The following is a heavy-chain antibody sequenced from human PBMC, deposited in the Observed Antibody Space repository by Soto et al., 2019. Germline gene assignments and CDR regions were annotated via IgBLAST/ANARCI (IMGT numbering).Heavy chain of an antibody. CDR1: GGSISSGGYS. CDR2: IYHSGST. Sequence: QLQLQESGSGLVKPSQTLSLTCAVSGGSISSGGYSWSWIRQPPGKGLEWIGYIYHSGSTYYNPSLTSRVPISVDRSKNQFSLTLSSVTAADTAVYYCASGLVTTLHYWGQGTLVTVSS. D-gene: IGHD4-17*01. CDR3: ASGLVTTLHY. V-gene: IGHV4-30-2*01. J-gene: IGHJ4*02.